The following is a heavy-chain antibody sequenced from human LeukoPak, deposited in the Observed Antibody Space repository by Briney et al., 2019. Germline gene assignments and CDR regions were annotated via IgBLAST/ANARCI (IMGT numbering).Heavy chain of an antibody. CDR2: IFGSGGST. CDR1: GFTFSSYA. Sequence: GGSLRLSCAASGFTFSSYAMYWVRQAPGKGLEWVSGIFGSGGSTHYADSVKGRFTISRDNSKNTVYLQMNSLGAEDTAVYYCASSSRDYGDYQNWDQGTLVTVSS. CDR3: ASSSRDYGDYQN. D-gene: IGHD4-17*01. V-gene: IGHV3-23*01. J-gene: IGHJ4*02.